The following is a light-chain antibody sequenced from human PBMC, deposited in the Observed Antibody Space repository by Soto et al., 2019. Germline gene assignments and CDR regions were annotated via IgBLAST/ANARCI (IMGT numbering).Light chain of an antibody. Sequence: EIVLTQSPGTLSLSPGERATLSGRASQSVSSSYLAWYQQKPGQAPRLLIYGASSRATGIPDRFSGSGSGTDFTLTISRLEPEDFAVYYCQQYGSSPYTFGQGTQLEIK. J-gene: IGKJ2*01. CDR2: GAS. CDR3: QQYGSSPYT. CDR1: QSVSSSY. V-gene: IGKV3-20*01.